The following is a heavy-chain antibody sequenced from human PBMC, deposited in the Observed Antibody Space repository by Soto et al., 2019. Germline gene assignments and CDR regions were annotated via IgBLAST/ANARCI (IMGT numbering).Heavy chain of an antibody. CDR1: GFSLSTSGVG. J-gene: IGHJ5*02. Sequence: QITLKESGPTLVKPTQTLTLTCTFSGFSLSTSGVGVGWIRQPPGKALEWLALIYWDDDKRYSPSLKSRLTITKDTSKNQVVLTMTNMDPVDTATYYCAHRLYDFWSVGWFDPWGQGTLVTVSS. CDR3: AHRLYDFWSVGWFDP. V-gene: IGHV2-5*02. CDR2: IYWDDDK. D-gene: IGHD3-3*01.